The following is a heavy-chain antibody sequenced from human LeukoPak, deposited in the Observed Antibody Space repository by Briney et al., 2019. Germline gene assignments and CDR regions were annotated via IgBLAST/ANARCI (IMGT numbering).Heavy chain of an antibody. CDR2: VYSSGLP. J-gene: IGHJ4*02. D-gene: IGHD6-13*01. V-gene: IGHV4-61*02. Sequence: PSETLSLTCTVSGGAISSGSYFWSWIRQPAGKGLEWIGRVYSSGLPNYNPSLKSRVTISADTSKNQFSLKVESVTAADTAVYYCAGQQLGSRAFDSWGQGTLVTVSS. CDR1: GGAISSGSYF. CDR3: AGQQLGSRAFDS.